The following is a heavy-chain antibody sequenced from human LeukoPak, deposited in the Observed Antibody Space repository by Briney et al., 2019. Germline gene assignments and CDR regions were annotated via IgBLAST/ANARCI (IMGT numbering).Heavy chain of an antibody. Sequence: GSLRLSCIVSGFTFSDYAMSWIRQPPGKGLEWVGYIYYSGSTNYNPSLKSRVTISVDTSKNQFSLKLSSVTAADTAVYYCARGARGRAFDIWGQGTMVTVSS. D-gene: IGHD3-16*01. V-gene: IGHV4-59*12. CDR2: IYYSGST. CDR1: GFTFSDYA. CDR3: ARGARGRAFDI. J-gene: IGHJ3*02.